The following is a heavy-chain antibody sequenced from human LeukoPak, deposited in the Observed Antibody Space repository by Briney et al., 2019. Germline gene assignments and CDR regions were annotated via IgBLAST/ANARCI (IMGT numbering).Heavy chain of an antibody. CDR2: IFYTGNT. V-gene: IGHV4-39*01. Sequence: SETLFLTCTVSGGSVSSSNYYWAWIRQPPGKGLEWIANIFYTGNTYYYPSLKSRVTISVDTSKNQFSLRLTSVTATDTAVYYCARLNKPGWFDPWGQGTLVTVSS. D-gene: IGHD1-14*01. CDR3: ARLNKPGWFDP. CDR1: GGSVSSSNYY. J-gene: IGHJ5*02.